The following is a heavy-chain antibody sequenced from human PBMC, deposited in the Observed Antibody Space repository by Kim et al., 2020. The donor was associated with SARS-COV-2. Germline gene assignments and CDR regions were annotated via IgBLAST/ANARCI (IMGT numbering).Heavy chain of an antibody. CDR1: GFTFDDYA. V-gene: IGHV3-9*01. CDR3: AKDSPAAAGSGDGWY. CDR2: ISWNSGSI. D-gene: IGHD6-13*01. J-gene: IGHJ4*02. Sequence: GGSLRLSCAASGFTFDDYAMHWVRQAPGKGLEWVSGISWNSGSIGYADSVKGRFTISRDNAKNSLYLQMNSLRAEDTALYYCAKDSPAAAGSGDGWYWGQGTLVTVSS.